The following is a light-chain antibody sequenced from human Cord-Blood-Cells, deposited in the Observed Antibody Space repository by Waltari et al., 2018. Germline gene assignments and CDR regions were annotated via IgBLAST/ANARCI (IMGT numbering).Light chain of an antibody. Sequence: EIVLTQSPGTLSLSPGERATLSCRASQSVSSSYLAWYQQKHGQAPRLLIYGASSRANGIPDRFSGSGSGTDFTLTISRLEPEDFAVYYCQQYGSSPFTFGPGTKVDIK. CDR3: QQYGSSPFT. J-gene: IGKJ3*01. CDR1: QSVSSSY. V-gene: IGKV3-20*01. CDR2: GAS.